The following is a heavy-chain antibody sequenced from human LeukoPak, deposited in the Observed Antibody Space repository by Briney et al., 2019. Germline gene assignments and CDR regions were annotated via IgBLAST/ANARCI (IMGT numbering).Heavy chain of an antibody. J-gene: IGHJ6*03. CDR3: ARNDEYFDWLPSYYYYMDV. CDR1: GYTFTGYY. CDR2: INPNSGGT. Sequence: ASVKVSCKASGYTFTGYYMHWVRQAPGQGLEWMGWINPNSGGTNYAQKFQGRVTMTRDTSIGTAYMELSRLRSDDTAVYYCARNDEYFDWLPSYYYYMDVWGKGTTVTVSS. V-gene: IGHV1-2*02. D-gene: IGHD3-9*01.